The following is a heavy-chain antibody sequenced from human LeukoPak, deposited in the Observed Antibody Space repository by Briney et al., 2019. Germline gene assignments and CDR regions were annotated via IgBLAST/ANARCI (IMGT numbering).Heavy chain of an antibody. D-gene: IGHD3-16*02. Sequence: RASETLSLTCAVYGGSFSGYYWSWIRQPPGKGLEWIGEINHSGSTNYNPSLKSRVTISVDTSKNQFSLKLSSVTAADTAVYYCARGRYYDYVWGSYRYTYPFDYWGQGTLVTVSS. CDR1: GGSFSGYY. CDR2: INHSGST. CDR3: ARGRYYDYVWGSYRYTYPFDY. J-gene: IGHJ4*02. V-gene: IGHV4-34*01.